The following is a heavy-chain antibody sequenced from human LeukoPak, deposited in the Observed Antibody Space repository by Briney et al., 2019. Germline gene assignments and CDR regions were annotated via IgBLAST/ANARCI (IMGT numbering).Heavy chain of an antibody. D-gene: IGHD4-17*01. CDR2: INQDESSQ. V-gene: IGHV3-7*01. CDR1: GFSFTTYW. Sequence: PGGSLRLSCAASGFSFTTYWMGWVRQAPGKGLEWVANINQDESSQYYVDAVRGRFTISRDNAKNSLNLQMNSLRGEDTAVYFCARLGPVTIDHYCDYWGQGTLVTVSS. J-gene: IGHJ4*02. CDR3: ARLGPVTIDHYCDY.